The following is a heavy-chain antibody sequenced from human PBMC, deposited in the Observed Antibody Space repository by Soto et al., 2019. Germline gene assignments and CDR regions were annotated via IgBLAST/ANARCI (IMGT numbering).Heavy chain of an antibody. V-gene: IGHV3-23*01. J-gene: IGHJ6*02. CDR1: GFTFSSYA. CDR3: AKDRVRFLEWSKLYYYYGMDV. CDR2: ISGSGGST. D-gene: IGHD3-3*01. Sequence: GGSLRLSCAASGFTFSSYAMSWVRQAPGKGLEWVSAISGSGGSTYYADSVKGRFTISRDNSKNTLYLQMNSLRAEDTAVYYCAKDRVRFLEWSKLYYYYGMDVWGQGTTVTVSS.